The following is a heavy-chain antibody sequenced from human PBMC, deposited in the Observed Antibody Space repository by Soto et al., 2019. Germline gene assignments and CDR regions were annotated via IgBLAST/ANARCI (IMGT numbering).Heavy chain of an antibody. CDR2: ISHSGTT. V-gene: IGHV4-34*01. CDR1: GGSFSGYY. D-gene: IGHD3-16*01. J-gene: IGHJ5*02. Sequence: QVQLQQWGAGQLKPSETLSLTCAVYGGSFSGYYWSWIRQTPGKGLEWIGEISHSGTTNYNPSLKSRVTISVDTSNNQFSLKLSSVTAADTAVYSCARGRGGTSLGASWGQGTLVTVSS. CDR3: ARGRGGTSLGAS.